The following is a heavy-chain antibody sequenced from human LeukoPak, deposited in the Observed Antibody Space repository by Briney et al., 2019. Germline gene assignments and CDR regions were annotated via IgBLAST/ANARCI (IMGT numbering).Heavy chain of an antibody. CDR3: ANSGSYLAFDV. CDR1: GFTFSSYS. V-gene: IGHV3-48*04. D-gene: IGHD1-26*01. J-gene: IGHJ3*01. CDR2: ISSSGSTI. Sequence: PGGSLRLSCAASGFTFSSYSMNLVRQAPGKGLEWASSISSSGSTIYYADSVKGRFTISRDNAKNSLYLQMNSLRAEDTAVYYCANSGSYLAFDVWGQGTMVTVSS.